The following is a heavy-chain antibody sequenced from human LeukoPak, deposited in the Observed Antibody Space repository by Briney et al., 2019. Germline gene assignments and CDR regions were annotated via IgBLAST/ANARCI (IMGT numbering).Heavy chain of an antibody. Sequence: SETLSLTCSVSGGSISGYYWSWIRQPPGKGLEWIGYFYYTGYTNYNPSLKSRVAISVDTSKNQFSLYLTSVTAADTAVYYCARESYGIDSWGQGALVSVSS. J-gene: IGHJ4*02. CDR2: FYYTGYT. V-gene: IGHV4-59*01. CDR3: ARESYGIDS. CDR1: GGSISGYY. D-gene: IGHD5-18*01.